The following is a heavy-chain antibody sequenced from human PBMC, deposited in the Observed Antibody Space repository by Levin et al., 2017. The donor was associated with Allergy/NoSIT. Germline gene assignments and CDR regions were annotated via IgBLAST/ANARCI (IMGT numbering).Heavy chain of an antibody. CDR3: ARDVVYPCSGGSCYSQDAFDT. CDR1: GGSVSSGSYY. CDR2: IYYSGST. Sequence: SETLSLTCTVSGGSVSSGSYYWSWIRQPPGKGLEWIGYIYYSGSTNYNPSLKSRVTISVDTSKNQFSLKLSSVTAADTAVYYCARDVVYPCSGGSCYSQDAFDTWGQGTMVTVSA. D-gene: IGHD2-15*01. V-gene: IGHV4-61*01. J-gene: IGHJ3*02.